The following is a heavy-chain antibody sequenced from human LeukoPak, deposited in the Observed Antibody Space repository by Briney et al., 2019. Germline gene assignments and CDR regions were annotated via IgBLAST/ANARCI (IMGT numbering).Heavy chain of an antibody. Sequence: HPGGSLRLSCAASGFTFSSYGMHWVRQAPGKGLEGGAFIRHDESYQYYADSVKGRFTISRDNSKNTLYLQMNSLRAEDTAVYYCAKDTLLLWFGESYYFDYWGQGTLVTVSS. D-gene: IGHD3-10*01. J-gene: IGHJ4*02. CDR2: IRHDESYQ. CDR3: AKDTLLLWFGESYYFDY. V-gene: IGHV3-30*02. CDR1: GFTFSSYG.